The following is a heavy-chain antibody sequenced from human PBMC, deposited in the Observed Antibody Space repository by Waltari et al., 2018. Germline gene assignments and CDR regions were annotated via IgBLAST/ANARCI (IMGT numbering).Heavy chain of an antibody. CDR3: ARSPESWSYEVYFDY. D-gene: IGHD1-26*01. CDR1: GGSISSSSYY. CDR2: IYYSGSP. V-gene: IGHV4-39*01. Sequence: QLQLQESGPGLVKPSETLSLTCTVSGGSISSSSYYWGWIRQPPGKGLEWIGSIYYSGSPYHNPPLNGRVTISVHTSKNQFSLKLSSVTAADTAVYYCARSPESWSYEVYFDYCGQGTLVTVSS. J-gene: IGHJ4*02.